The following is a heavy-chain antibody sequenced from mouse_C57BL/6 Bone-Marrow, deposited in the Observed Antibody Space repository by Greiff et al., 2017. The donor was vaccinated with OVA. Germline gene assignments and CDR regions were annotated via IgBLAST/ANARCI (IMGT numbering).Heavy chain of an antibody. Sequence: VQRVESGAELARPGASVKLSCKASGYTFTSYGISWVKQRTGQGLEWIGEIYPRSGNTYYNEKFKGKATLTADKSSSTAYMELRSLTSEDSAVYFCARGNWGGDYWGQGTTLTVSS. CDR2: IYPRSGNT. J-gene: IGHJ2*01. CDR1: GYTFTSYG. D-gene: IGHD4-1*01. CDR3: ARGNWGGDY. V-gene: IGHV1-81*01.